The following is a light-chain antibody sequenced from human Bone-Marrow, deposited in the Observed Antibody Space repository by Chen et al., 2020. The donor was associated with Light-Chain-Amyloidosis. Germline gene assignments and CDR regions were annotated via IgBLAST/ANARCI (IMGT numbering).Light chain of an antibody. CDR1: QGIRNE. Sequence: DIQMTQSPSSLSASVGDRVTITCRASQGIRNEVGWYQQKLGTAPKRLIYAATNLQSGVPSRFTGSGSGTEFTLTISSLQAEDFATYYCLQHSRYPYTVGQGTKLEIK. V-gene: IGKV1-17*01. CDR2: AAT. CDR3: LQHSRYPYT. J-gene: IGKJ2*01.